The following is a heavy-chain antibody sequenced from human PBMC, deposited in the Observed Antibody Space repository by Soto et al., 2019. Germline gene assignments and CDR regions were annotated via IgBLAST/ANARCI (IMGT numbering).Heavy chain of an antibody. J-gene: IGHJ4*02. V-gene: IGHV3-64D*08. CDR3: VMQLLGELANGPSFDY. CDR2: ISSNGGST. D-gene: IGHD1-26*01. Sequence: GGSLRLSCSASGFTFSSYAMHWVRQAPGKGLEYVSAISSNGGSTYYADSVKGRFTISRDNSKNTLYLQMSSLRAEDTAVYYCVMQLLGELANGPSFDYWGQGTLVTVSS. CDR1: GFTFSSYA.